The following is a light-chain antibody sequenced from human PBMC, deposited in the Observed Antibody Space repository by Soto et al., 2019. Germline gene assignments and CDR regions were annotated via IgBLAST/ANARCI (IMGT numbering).Light chain of an antibody. Sequence: PGERATLSCRASQSVSSYLAWYQQKPGQAPRLLIYDASNRATGIPARFSGSGSGTDFTLTISSLEPEDFAVYYCQQRSNWPPGYTFGQGTKLEIK. V-gene: IGKV3-11*01. J-gene: IGKJ2*01. CDR2: DAS. CDR3: QQRSNWPPGYT. CDR1: QSVSSY.